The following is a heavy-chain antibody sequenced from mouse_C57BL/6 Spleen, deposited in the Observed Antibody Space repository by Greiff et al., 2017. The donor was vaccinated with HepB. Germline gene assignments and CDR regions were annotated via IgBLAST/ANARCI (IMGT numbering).Heavy chain of an antibody. D-gene: IGHD2-1*01. V-gene: IGHV5-17*01. Sequence: EVQLVESGGGLVKPGGSLKLSCAASGFTFSDYGMHWVRQAPEKGLEWVAYISSGSSTIYYADTVKGRFTISRDNAKNTLFLQMTSLRSEDTAMYYCARLLHYAMDYWGQGTSVTVSS. J-gene: IGHJ4*01. CDR2: ISSGSSTI. CDR3: ARLLHYAMDY. CDR1: GFTFSDYG.